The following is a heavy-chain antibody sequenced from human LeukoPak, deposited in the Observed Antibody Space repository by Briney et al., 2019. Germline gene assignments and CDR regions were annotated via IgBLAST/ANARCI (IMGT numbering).Heavy chain of an antibody. CDR3: ARDNIVVVPAAADYGMDV. V-gene: IGHV1-18*04. J-gene: IGHJ6*02. Sequence: ASVKVSCKASGYTFTSYYMHWVRQAPGQGLEWMGWISAYNGNTNYAQKLQGRVTMTTDTSTSTAYMELRSLRSDDTAVYYCARDNIVVVPAAADYGMDVWGQGTTVTVSS. D-gene: IGHD2-2*01. CDR2: ISAYNGNT. CDR1: GYTFTSYY.